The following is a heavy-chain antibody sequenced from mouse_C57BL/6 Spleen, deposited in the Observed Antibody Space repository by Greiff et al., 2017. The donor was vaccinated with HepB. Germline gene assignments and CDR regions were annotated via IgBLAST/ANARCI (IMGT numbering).Heavy chain of an antibody. CDR3: ARRVLPGTGTAWFAD. CDR1: GFTFSSYT. D-gene: IGHD2-10*01. V-gene: IGHV5-9*01. Sequence: DVKLVESGGGLVKPGGSLKLSCAASGFTFSSYTMSWVRQTPEKRLEWVATISGGGGNTYYPDSVKGRFTISRDNAKNTLYLQMSSLRSEDTALYYCARRVLPGTGTAWFADWGQGTLVTVSA. CDR2: ISGGGGNT. J-gene: IGHJ3*01.